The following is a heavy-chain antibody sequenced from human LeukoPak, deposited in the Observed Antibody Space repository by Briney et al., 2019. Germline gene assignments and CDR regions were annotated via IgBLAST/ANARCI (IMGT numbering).Heavy chain of an antibody. D-gene: IGHD6-19*01. CDR3: ARVDAVADASDY. V-gene: IGHV3-23*01. Sequence: GGSLRLSCETSGFTFSNYAMSWVRQAPGRGLEWVSGISYGDGGTYYADSVKGRFTISRDNSKNTLSLQMNSLRAEDTAVYYSARVDAVADASDYWGQGTLVTVSS. J-gene: IGHJ4*02. CDR1: GFTFSNYA. CDR2: ISYGDGGT.